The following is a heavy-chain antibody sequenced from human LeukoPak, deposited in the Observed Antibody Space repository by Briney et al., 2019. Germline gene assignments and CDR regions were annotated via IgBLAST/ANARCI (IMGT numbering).Heavy chain of an antibody. V-gene: IGHV1-46*01. CDR1: GYTFTSYY. D-gene: IGHD2-21*02. CDR3: ARVSDQAYCGGDCYSLGY. CDR2: INPSGGST. Sequence: ASVKVSCKASGYTFTSYYMHWVRQAPGQGLEWMGIINPSGGSTSYAQKFQGRVTMTRDMSTSTVYMELSSLRSEDTAVYYCARVSDQAYCGGDCYSLGYWGQGTLVTVSS. J-gene: IGHJ4*02.